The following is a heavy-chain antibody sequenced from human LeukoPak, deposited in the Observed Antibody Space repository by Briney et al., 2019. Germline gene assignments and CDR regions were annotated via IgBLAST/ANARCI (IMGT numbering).Heavy chain of an antibody. CDR1: GGSIDSSSYY. J-gene: IGHJ3*02. V-gene: IGHV4-39*01. CDR2: IFRTGST. D-gene: IGHD3-10*01. Sequence: SETLSLTCAVSGGSIDSSSYYWGWIRQPPGKGLEWIGSIFRTGSTYYSASLKSRVTISVHTSKNQFSLKLSSVTAADTAVYYCARRREGVTDAFDIWGQGTMVTVSS. CDR3: ARRREGVTDAFDI.